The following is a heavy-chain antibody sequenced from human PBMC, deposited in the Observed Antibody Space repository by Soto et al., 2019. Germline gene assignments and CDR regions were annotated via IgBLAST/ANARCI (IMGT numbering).Heavy chain of an antibody. J-gene: IGHJ4*02. CDR3: ARAVEMYASGWYYFDY. CDR2: IYYSEST. CDR1: GGSISSYY. V-gene: IGHV4-59*01. Sequence: QVQLQESGPGLVKPSETLSLTCTVSGGSISSYYWSWIRQPPGKGLEWIGFIYYSESTNYNPSLQSRVTISVDTSKNQFSLRLTSVPAADPAVYYCARAVEMYASGWYYFDYWGQGTLVTVSS. D-gene: IGHD6-19*01.